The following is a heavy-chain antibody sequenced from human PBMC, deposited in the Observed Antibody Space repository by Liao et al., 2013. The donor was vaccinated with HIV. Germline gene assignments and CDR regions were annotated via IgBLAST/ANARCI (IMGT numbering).Heavy chain of an antibody. D-gene: IGHD3-16*01. J-gene: IGHJ4*02. V-gene: IGHV4-59*04. CDR2: INHGVST. Sequence: QVQLQESGPGLVKPSETLSLTCTVSGDSMSYNYWSWIRQPPGKGLEWIGEINHGVSTYYNPSLKSRVTMSVDTSKSQVSLRLKSVTAADTAVYYCARGGGDYFDYWGQGTLVTVSS. CDR1: GDSMSYNY. CDR3: ARGGGDYFDY.